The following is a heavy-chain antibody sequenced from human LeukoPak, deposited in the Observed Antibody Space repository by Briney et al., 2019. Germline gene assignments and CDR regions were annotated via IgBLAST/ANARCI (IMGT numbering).Heavy chain of an antibody. CDR3: ARDGKVTTSYYYYYYYMDV. CDR2: ISSGGGTT. V-gene: IGHV3-48*03. D-gene: IGHD4-11*01. J-gene: IGHJ6*03. Sequence: GGSLRLSCAASGFTFSSYEMNWVRQARGKGLEWVSYISSGGGTTYYADSVKGRFTISRDNAKSSLYLQMNSLRAEDTAVYYCARDGKVTTSYYYYYYYMDVWGKGTTVTVSS. CDR1: GFTFSSYE.